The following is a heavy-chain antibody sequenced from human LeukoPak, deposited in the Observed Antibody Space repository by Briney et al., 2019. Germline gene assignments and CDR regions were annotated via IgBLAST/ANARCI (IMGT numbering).Heavy chain of an antibody. V-gene: IGHV4-59*01. CDR1: GGSISSYY. CDR3: ARDRSIAAAGTTFYYYYGMDV. D-gene: IGHD6-13*01. J-gene: IGHJ6*02. CDR2: IYYSGST. Sequence: SETLSLTCTVSGGSISSYYWSWIRQPPGKGLEGIGYIYYSGSTNYNPSLKSRVTISVDTSKNQFSLKLSSVTAADTAVYYCARDRSIAAAGTTFYYYYGMDVWGQGTTVTVSS.